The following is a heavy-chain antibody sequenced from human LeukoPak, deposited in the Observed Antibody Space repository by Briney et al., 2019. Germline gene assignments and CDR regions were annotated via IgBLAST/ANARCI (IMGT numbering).Heavy chain of an antibody. D-gene: IGHD3-22*01. J-gene: IGHJ4*02. CDR1: GGSISSGGYY. Sequence: SETLSLTCTVSGGSISSGGYYWSWIRQHPGKGLEWIGYIYYSGSAYYNPSLKSRVTISVDTSKNQFSLKLSSVTAADTAVYYCARVYYYDSSGYYFDYWGQGTLVTVSS. V-gene: IGHV4-31*03. CDR3: ARVYYYDSSGYYFDY. CDR2: IYYSGSA.